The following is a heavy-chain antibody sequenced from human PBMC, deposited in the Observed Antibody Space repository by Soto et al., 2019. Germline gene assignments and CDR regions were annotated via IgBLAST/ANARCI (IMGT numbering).Heavy chain of an antibody. CDR2: IKADGSET. V-gene: IGHV3-7*03. J-gene: IGHJ4*01. Sequence: EVQVVESGGGLVQPGGSLRLSCVASGFSFSTYWMSWVRQVPGTGLEWVANIKADGSETHYVDSVRGRFTISRDNAKTSLYLQVNSLRAEDTAVYYCAKGGHIDFCGQGTLGTVSS. CDR1: GFSFSTYW. CDR3: AKGGHIDF. D-gene: IGHD3-16*01.